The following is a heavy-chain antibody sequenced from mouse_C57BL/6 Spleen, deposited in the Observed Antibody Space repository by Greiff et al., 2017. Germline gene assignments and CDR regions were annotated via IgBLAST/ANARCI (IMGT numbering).Heavy chain of an antibody. D-gene: IGHD3-2*02. J-gene: IGHJ4*01. V-gene: IGHV1-15*01. CDR2: IDPETGGT. CDR3: TRWGSSGLYYAMDY. Sequence: QVQLQQSGAELVRPGASVTLSCKASGYTFTDYEMHWVKQTPVHGLEWIGAIDPETGGTAYNQKFKGKAILTADKSSSAAYMELRSLTSEDSAVYYCTRWGSSGLYYAMDYWGKGTSVTVSS. CDR1: GYTFTDYE.